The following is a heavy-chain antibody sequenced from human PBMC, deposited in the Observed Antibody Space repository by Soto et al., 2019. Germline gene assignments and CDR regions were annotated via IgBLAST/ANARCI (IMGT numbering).Heavy chain of an antibody. J-gene: IGHJ4*02. CDR3: ARDNRTVLLWFGELYYDY. V-gene: IGHV1-18*01. D-gene: IGHD3-10*01. Sequence: ASVQVSCKASGYTFTSYGISWVRQAPGQGLEWMGWISAYNGNTNYAQKLQGRVTMTTDTSTSTAYMELRSLRSDDTAVYYCARDNRTVLLWFGELYYDYWGQGTLVTVSS. CDR1: GYTFTSYG. CDR2: ISAYNGNT.